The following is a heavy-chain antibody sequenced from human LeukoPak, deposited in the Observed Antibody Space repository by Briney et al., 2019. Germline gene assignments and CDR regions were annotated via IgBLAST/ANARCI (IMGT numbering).Heavy chain of an antibody. J-gene: IGHJ5*02. V-gene: IGHV3-23*01. Sequence: GGSLRLSCAASGFTFSSYAMSWVRQAPGKGLEWVSAISGSGGSTYYADSVKGRFTISRDNSKNTLYLQMNSLRAEDTAVCYCAKGVGGFYPPNWFDPWGQGTLVTVSS. CDR3: AKGVGGFYPPNWFDP. D-gene: IGHD3-10*01. CDR1: GFTFSSYA. CDR2: ISGSGGST.